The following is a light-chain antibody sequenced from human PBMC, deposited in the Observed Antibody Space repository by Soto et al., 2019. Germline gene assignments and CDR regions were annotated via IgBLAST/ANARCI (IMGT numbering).Light chain of an antibody. CDR1: QSISSW. Sequence: DIQMTQSPSTLSASVGDRVTITCRASQSISSWLAWYQQKPGKAPKSLIYPASTLESGVPSRFSGSGSGTEFTLTISSLQPDDFASYYCQQYNSYPWTFGQGTKVEIK. V-gene: IGKV1-5*01. CDR2: PAS. J-gene: IGKJ1*01. CDR3: QQYNSYPWT.